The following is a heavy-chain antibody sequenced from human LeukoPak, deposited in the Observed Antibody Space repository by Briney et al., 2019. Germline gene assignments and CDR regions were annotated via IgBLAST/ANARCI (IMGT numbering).Heavy chain of an antibody. V-gene: IGHV3-7*01. Sequence: GGSLRLSCAASGFTFSSYAMSWVRQAPGKGLEWVANIKQDGSEKYYVDSVKGRFTISRDNAKNSLYLQMNSLRAEDTAVYYCARVIVDYYGMDVWGQGTTVTVSS. CDR1: GFTFSSYA. CDR2: IKQDGSEK. D-gene: IGHD3-22*01. CDR3: ARVIVDYYGMDV. J-gene: IGHJ6*02.